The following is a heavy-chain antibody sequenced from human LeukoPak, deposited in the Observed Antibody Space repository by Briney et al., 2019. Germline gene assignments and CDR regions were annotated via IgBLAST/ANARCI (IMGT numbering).Heavy chain of an antibody. Sequence: GGSLRLSCAASGFTFSSYAMHWVRQAPGKGLEWVAVISYDGSNKYYADSVKGRLTISRDNSKNTLYLQMNSLRAEDTAVYYCARASLYCTNGVCYVLDYWGQGTLVTVSS. D-gene: IGHD2-8*01. CDR2: ISYDGSNK. J-gene: IGHJ4*02. V-gene: IGHV3-30-3*01. CDR1: GFTFSSYA. CDR3: ARASLYCTNGVCYVLDY.